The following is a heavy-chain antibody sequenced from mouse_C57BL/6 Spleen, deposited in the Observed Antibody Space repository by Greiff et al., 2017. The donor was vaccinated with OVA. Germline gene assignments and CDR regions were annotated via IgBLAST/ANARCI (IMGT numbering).Heavy chain of an antibody. D-gene: IGHD2-12*01. Sequence: EVMLVESEGGLVQPGSSMKLSCTASGFTFSDYYMAWVRQVPEKGLEWVANINYDGSSTYYLDSLKSRFIISRDNAKNILYLQMSSLKSEDTATYYCARGGILYPFAYWGQGTLVTVSA. V-gene: IGHV5-16*01. CDR3: ARGGILYPFAY. CDR2: INYDGSST. J-gene: IGHJ3*01. CDR1: GFTFSDYY.